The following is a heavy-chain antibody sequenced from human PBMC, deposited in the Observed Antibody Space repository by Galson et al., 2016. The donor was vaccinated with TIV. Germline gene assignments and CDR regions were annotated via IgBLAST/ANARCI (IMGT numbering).Heavy chain of an antibody. Sequence: SLRLSCAASGFAFNFYGTNWVRQAPGKGLEWISSISLNGHHIYYAESVKGRFTVSRDNAASSLYLQMNRLRADDTALYYCAKVFGSGAYAQGDALDIWGQGTVVAVSA. V-gene: IGHV3-21*01. D-gene: IGHD3-10*01. J-gene: IGHJ3*02. CDR2: ISLNGHHI. CDR1: GFAFNFYG. CDR3: AKVFGSGAYAQGDALDI.